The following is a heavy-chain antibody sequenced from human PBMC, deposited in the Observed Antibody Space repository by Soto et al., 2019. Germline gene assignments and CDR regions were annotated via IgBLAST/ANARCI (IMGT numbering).Heavy chain of an antibody. Sequence: QITLKESGPTLVKVTQTLTLTCTFSGFSLSTSGVGVARSRQPPAKALEWLALIYWDADNRYSPSLKSTLTITKETSKKQVVLTMTNTDPVDTATYFFAHTLIRRAPYYYGMDVWCQGTKVTVSS. CDR3: AHTLIRRAPYYYGMDV. D-gene: IGHD3-10*01. V-gene: IGHV2-5*02. J-gene: IGHJ6*02. CDR1: GFSLSTSGVG. CDR2: IYWDADN.